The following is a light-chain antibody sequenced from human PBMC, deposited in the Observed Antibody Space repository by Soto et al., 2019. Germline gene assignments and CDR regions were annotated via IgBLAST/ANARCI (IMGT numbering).Light chain of an antibody. V-gene: IGKV1-9*01. CDR2: SAS. Sequence: DIQLTQSPSFLSASVGETVTITCRASQGMSTYLAWYQQKPGKVPKLLIRSASTLQSGVPPRFSGGGSGTEFTLTISTLQPDDSGIYYCQQLNGYQLAFGGGTNVEIK. CDR3: QQLNGYQLA. CDR1: QGMSTY. J-gene: IGKJ4*01.